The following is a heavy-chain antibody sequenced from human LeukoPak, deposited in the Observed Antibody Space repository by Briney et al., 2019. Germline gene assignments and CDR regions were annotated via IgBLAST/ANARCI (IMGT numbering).Heavy chain of an antibody. CDR3: ARGDDILTGYSRVPGEIYYGMDV. Sequence: SVKVSCKASGGTFSSYAISWVRQAPGQGLEWMGGIIPIFGTANYAQKFQGRVTITADESTSTAYMELSSLRSEDTAVYYCARGDDILTGYSRVPGEIYYGMDVWGKGTTATVSS. CDR1: GGTFSSYA. J-gene: IGHJ6*04. CDR2: IIPIFGTA. D-gene: IGHD3-9*01. V-gene: IGHV1-69*01.